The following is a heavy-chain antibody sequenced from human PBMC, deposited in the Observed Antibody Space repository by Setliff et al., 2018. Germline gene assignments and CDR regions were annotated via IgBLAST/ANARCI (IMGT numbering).Heavy chain of an antibody. V-gene: IGHV3-11*04. Sequence: GGSLRLSCAASGFSFSYFYMSWVRQAPGKGLEWLSKISGDGITIYYADSVRGRFTISRDNAKNSPYLQMNSLRAEDTAVYYCARDGVSYGMDVWGQGTTVTSP. CDR2: ISGDGITI. CDR3: ARDGVSYGMDV. J-gene: IGHJ6*02. CDR1: GFSFSYFY.